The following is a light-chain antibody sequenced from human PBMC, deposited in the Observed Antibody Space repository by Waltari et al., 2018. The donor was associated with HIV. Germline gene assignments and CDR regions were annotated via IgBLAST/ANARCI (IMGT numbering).Light chain of an antibody. CDR1: NSDVAAYNL. J-gene: IGLJ2*01. V-gene: IGLV2-23*02. CDR2: EVN. CDR3: CSYAGSYPVV. Sequence: QSALTQPASVSGSPGQSLTISCIGTNSDVAAYNLVSWYQQRPGKAPKLIIYEVNKRPSGVSDRFSASKSGNTASLTLSGLQAEDEADFYCCSYAGSYPVVFGGGTKLTVL.